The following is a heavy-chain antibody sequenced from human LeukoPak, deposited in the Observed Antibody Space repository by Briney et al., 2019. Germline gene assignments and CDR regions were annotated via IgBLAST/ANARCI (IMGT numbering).Heavy chain of an antibody. Sequence: GGSLRLSCTASGFTFGDYAMSWFRQAPGKGLERVGFIRSKAYGGTTEYAASVKGRFTISRDDSKSIAYLQMNSLKTEDTAVYYCTRDSYSSPLYYYYYYYMDVWGKGTTVTVSS. CDR2: IRSKAYGGTT. CDR3: TRDSYSSPLYYYYYYYMDV. CDR1: GFTFGDYA. D-gene: IGHD4-11*01. V-gene: IGHV3-49*03. J-gene: IGHJ6*03.